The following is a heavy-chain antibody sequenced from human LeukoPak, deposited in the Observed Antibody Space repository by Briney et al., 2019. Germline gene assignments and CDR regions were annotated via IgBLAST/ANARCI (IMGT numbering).Heavy chain of an antibody. D-gene: IGHD3-3*01. J-gene: IGHJ6*03. CDR2: IKQDGSEK. V-gene: IGHV3-7*01. CDR3: ARDRLGRITIFGVVIKARDYYYYMDV. Sequence: GGSLRLSCAASGFTYSSYWMSWVRQAPGKGLEWVANIKQDGSEKYSVDSVKGRFTISRDNAKNSLYLQMNSLRAEDTAVYYCARDRLGRITIFGVVIKARDYYYYMDVWGKGTTVTVSS. CDR1: GFTYSSYW.